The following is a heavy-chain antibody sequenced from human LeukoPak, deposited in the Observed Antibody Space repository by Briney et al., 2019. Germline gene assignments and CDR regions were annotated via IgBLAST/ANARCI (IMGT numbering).Heavy chain of an antibody. CDR3: AKEGLLTYYYDSSGYLED. V-gene: IGHV3-9*01. CDR2: ISWNSGSI. J-gene: IGHJ4*02. Sequence: TGGSLRLSCAASGFTFSSYAMSWVRQAPGKGLEWVSGISWNSGSIGYADSVKGRFTISRDNAKNSLYLQMNSLRAEDTALYYCAKEGLLTYYYDSSGYLEDWGQGTLVTVSS. D-gene: IGHD3-22*01. CDR1: GFTFSSYA.